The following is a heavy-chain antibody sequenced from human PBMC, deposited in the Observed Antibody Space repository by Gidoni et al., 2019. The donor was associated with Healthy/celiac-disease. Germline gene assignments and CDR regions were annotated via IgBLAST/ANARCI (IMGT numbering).Heavy chain of an antibody. D-gene: IGHD1-1*01. Sequence: QVQLQQWGAGLLKPSETLSLTCAVYGGSFSGYYWSWIRQPPGKGLEWIGEINHSGSTNYNPSLKSRVTISVDTSKNQFSLKLSSVTAADTAVYYCARVVQNWNYYYGMDVWGQGTTVTVSS. J-gene: IGHJ6*02. CDR2: INHSGST. CDR3: ARVVQNWNYYYGMDV. V-gene: IGHV4-34*01. CDR1: GGSFSGYY.